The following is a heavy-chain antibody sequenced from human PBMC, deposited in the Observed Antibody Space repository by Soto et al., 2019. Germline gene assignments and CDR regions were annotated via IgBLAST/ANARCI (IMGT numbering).Heavy chain of an antibody. J-gene: IGHJ4*02. CDR2: IYYSGST. V-gene: IGHV4-59*01. Sequence: PSETLSLTCTVSGGSISSYYWNWIRQPPGRGLEWIGYIYYSGSTNYNPSLKSRVTISVDTSKNQFSLKLSSVTAADTAVYYCARVHSSSYHYFDYWGQGTVVTVSS. CDR3: ARVHSSSYHYFDY. CDR1: GGSISSYY. D-gene: IGHD6-13*01.